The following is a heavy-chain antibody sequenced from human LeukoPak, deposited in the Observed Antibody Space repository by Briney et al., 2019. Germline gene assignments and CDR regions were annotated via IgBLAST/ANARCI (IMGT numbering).Heavy chain of an antibody. D-gene: IGHD6-19*01. CDR1: GYTFTSYG. Sequence: ASVTVPCTASGYTFTSYGISWVRQAPGQGLEWMGWISAYNGNTNYAQKLQGRVTMTTDTSTSTAYMELRSLRSDDTAVYYCARVYSSGWYIDYWGQGTLVTVSS. CDR3: ARVYSSGWYIDY. V-gene: IGHV1-18*01. J-gene: IGHJ4*02. CDR2: ISAYNGNT.